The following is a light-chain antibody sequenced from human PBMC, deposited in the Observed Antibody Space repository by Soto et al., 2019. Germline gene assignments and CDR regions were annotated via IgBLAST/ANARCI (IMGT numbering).Light chain of an antibody. CDR3: SSYAGSNSYVV. CDR1: GSDVGGYNY. Sequence: QSVLTQPPSASGSPGQSVTISCTGTGSDVGGYNYVSWYQHHPGKAPKLMIYEVSTRPSGVPDRFSGSKSGNTASLTVSGLQAEDEADYYCSSYAGSNSYVVFGGGTKLTVL. CDR2: EVS. V-gene: IGLV2-8*01. J-gene: IGLJ2*01.